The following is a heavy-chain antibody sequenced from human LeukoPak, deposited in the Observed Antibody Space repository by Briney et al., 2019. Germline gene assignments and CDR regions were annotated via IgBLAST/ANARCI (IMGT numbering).Heavy chain of an antibody. D-gene: IGHD1-7*01. CDR2: INIDGTTT. V-gene: IGHV3-74*03. J-gene: IGHJ1*01. Sequence: GGSLRLSCAASGFTFKTYWMHWVRQVPGKGLVWVSRINIDGTTTTYADSVKDRFTISRDNAKNTLYLQMNSLRVDDTAVYYCARPTGATPQSSPFLHWGQGTLVTVSS. CDR3: ARPTGATPQSSPFLH. CDR1: GFTFKTYW.